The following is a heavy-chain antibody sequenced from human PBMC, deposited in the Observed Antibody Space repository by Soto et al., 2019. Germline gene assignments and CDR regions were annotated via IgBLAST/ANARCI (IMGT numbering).Heavy chain of an antibody. Sequence: GASVKVSCKVSGYTLTELSMHWVRQAPGKGLEWMGGFDPEDGETIYAQKFQGRVTMTEDTSTDTAYMELGSLRSEDTAVYYCATPKRGWHYYFDYWGQGTLVTVSS. CDR2: FDPEDGET. CDR3: ATPKRGWHYYFDY. CDR1: GYTLTELS. J-gene: IGHJ4*02. D-gene: IGHD2-15*01. V-gene: IGHV1-24*01.